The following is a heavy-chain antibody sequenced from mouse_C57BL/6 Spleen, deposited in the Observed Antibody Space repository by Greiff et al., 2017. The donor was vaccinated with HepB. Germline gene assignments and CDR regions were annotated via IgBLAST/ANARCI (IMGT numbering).Heavy chain of an antibody. J-gene: IGHJ1*03. CDR2: IYPETGGT. D-gene: IGHD2-3*01. CDR1: GYTFTDYE. V-gene: IGHV1-15*01. Sequence: QVQLQQSGAELVRPGASVTLSCKASGYTFTDYEMHWVKQTPVHGLEWIGAIYPETGGTAYNQKFKGKAILTADKSSSTAYMELRSLTSEDSAVYYCTREVDGYYDWYFDVWGTGTTVTVSS. CDR3: TREVDGYYDWYFDV.